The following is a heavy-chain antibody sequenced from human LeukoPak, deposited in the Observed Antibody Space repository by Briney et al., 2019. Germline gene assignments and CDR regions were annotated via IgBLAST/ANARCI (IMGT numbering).Heavy chain of an antibody. CDR2: MNPNSGNT. D-gene: IGHD6-13*01. CDR1: GYTFTSYD. J-gene: IGHJ4*02. Sequence: GASVTVSCKASGYTFTSYDINWVRQATGQGLEWMGWMNPNSGNTGYAQKFQGRVTITRNTSISTAYMELSSLRSEDTAVYYCARGPQAAGNYFDYWGQGTLVTVSS. CDR3: ARGPQAAGNYFDY. V-gene: IGHV1-8*03.